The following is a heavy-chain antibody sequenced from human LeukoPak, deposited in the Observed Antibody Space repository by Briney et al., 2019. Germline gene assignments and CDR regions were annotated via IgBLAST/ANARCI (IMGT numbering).Heavy chain of an antibody. Sequence: TGGSLRLSCAASGFTFDDYAMHWVRQAPGKGLEWVSAISSSGGSAYYADSVKGRFTISRDNSKNTLYLQMNSLRAEDTAVYYCAKDYYYDPVDAFDIWGQGTMVTVSS. D-gene: IGHD3-22*01. V-gene: IGHV3-23*01. CDR3: AKDYYYDPVDAFDI. CDR1: GFTFDDYA. J-gene: IGHJ3*02. CDR2: ISSSGGSA.